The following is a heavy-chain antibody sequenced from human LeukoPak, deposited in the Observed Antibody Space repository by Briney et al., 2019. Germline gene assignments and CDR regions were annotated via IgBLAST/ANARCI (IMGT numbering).Heavy chain of an antibody. CDR1: GGSFSGYY. Sequence: SETLSLTCVVSGGSFSGYYWSWIRQPPGKGLEWIGEINHGGRTNYRPSLKSRVTISVDTSKNQFSLNLSSVTAADTAVYYRARGLELGYCSGASCYIWFDPWGQGTLVTVSS. CDR3: ARGLELGYCSGASCYIWFDP. J-gene: IGHJ5*02. V-gene: IGHV4-34*01. D-gene: IGHD2-2*02. CDR2: INHGGRT.